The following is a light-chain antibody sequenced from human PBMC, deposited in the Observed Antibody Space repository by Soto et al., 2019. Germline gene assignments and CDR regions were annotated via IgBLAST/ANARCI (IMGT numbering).Light chain of an antibody. V-gene: IGKV1-27*01. CDR2: AAS. J-gene: IGKJ5*01. CDR1: QGIRSG. Sequence: EIQVSQSAFSVSSSVGARVTITCRASQGIRSGLGWYQQQTGKVPKLLIYAASTLKSGVPSRFSGSRSGTDFTLNISSLQPEEGATYSCQQSYSTTITFGQGTRLEI. CDR3: QQSYSTTIT.